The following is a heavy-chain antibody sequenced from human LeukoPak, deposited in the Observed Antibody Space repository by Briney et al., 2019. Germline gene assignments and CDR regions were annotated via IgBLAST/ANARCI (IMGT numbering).Heavy chain of an antibody. CDR3: ARTTGTPEAGILDS. D-gene: IGHD6-13*01. Sequence: GGSLRLSCAASGFTFCSYGMHWVRQAPGKGLEWVAIIWYDGSNRYYADAVTGRFTVSKDNSKNTLYLQMNSLGAEDTAMYYCARTTGTPEAGILDSWGRGTLVTVSS. CDR2: IWYDGSNR. J-gene: IGHJ5*01. CDR1: GFTFCSYG. V-gene: IGHV3-33*01.